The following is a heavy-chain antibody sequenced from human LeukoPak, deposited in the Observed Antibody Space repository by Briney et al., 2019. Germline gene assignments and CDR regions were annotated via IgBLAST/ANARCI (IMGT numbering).Heavy chain of an antibody. CDR2: IYSDGSNT. V-gene: IGHV3-74*01. D-gene: IGHD6-19*01. Sequence: GGSLRLSCAASGFTFSSYWMHWVRQAPGKGLVWVSRIYSDGSNTIYADSVKGRFTISRDNAKNTLYLEMNSLRAEDTAVYYCARDLAGSIDYWGQGTLVTVSS. CDR3: ARDLAGSIDY. J-gene: IGHJ4*02. CDR1: GFTFSSYW.